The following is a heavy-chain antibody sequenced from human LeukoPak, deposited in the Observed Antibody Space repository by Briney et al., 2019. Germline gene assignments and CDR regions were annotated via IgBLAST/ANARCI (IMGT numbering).Heavy chain of an antibody. V-gene: IGHV1-18*01. CDR2: ISTYGGHT. J-gene: IGHJ3*01. CDR1: GYTFTSYG. Sequence: ASVKVSCKASGYTFTSYGIGWVRHAPGQGLEWMGWISTYGGHTSYAQQFQDRVTMTKDTYTSTAYMELRSLRSDDTAVYYCARDGPGAVAGPYSWGQGTMVTVS. CDR3: ARDGPGAVAGPYS. D-gene: IGHD6-19*01.